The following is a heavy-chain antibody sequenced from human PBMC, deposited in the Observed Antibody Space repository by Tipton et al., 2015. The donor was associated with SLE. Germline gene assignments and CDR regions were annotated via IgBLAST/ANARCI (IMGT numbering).Heavy chain of an antibody. V-gene: IGHV4-4*02. CDR1: GGSISSSNW. D-gene: IGHD6-13*01. CDR2: IYHSGST. Sequence: TLSLTCAVSGGSISSSNWWSWVRQPPGKGLEWIGEIYHSGSTNYNPSLKSRVTISVDTSKNQFSLKLSSVTAADTAVYYCARALNPRGNFDYWGQGTLVTVPS. CDR3: ARALNPRGNFDY. J-gene: IGHJ4*02.